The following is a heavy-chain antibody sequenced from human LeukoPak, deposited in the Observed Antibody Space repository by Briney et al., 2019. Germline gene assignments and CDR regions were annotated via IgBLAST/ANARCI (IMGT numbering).Heavy chain of an antibody. CDR3: ASAPYGSGFDY. CDR2: IYYSGST. D-gene: IGHD3-10*01. J-gene: IGHJ4*02. CDR1: GGSISSSSYY. V-gene: IGHV4-39*01. Sequence: SETLSLTCTVSGGSISSSSYYWGWIRQSPGKGLEWIGSIYYSGSTYYNPSLKSRVTISVDTSKNQFSLKLSSVTAADTAVYYCASAPYGSGFDYWGQGTLVTVSS.